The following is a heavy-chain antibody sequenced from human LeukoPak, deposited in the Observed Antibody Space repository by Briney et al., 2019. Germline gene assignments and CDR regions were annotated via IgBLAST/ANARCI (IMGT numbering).Heavy chain of an antibody. J-gene: IGHJ4*02. Sequence: SETLSLTCTVSGGSVSSGTYYWSWIRQPPGKGLEWIGYIFSSGSTNYNPSLKSRVTISVDTFKNQFSLNLSSVTAADTAVYYCARVPVGPWGQGTLVTVSS. V-gene: IGHV4-61*01. CDR1: GGSVSSGTYY. CDR2: IFSSGST. CDR3: ARVPVGP. D-gene: IGHD1-26*01.